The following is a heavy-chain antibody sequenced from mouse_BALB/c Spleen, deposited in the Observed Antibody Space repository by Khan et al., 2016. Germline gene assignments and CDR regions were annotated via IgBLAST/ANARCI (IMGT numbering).Heavy chain of an antibody. CDR3: TPYNYEFCCDS. CDR2: ITTETEEP. J-gene: IGHJ2*01. Sequence: QIQLVQSGPELKRPGETVRISCKASGYTFTDSSMHWVKQAPGKGLKWMGWITTETEEPTYADDFKGRFAFSLDTSASTAYLQIDNLKNEDTATYFCTPYNYEFCCDSWGQGTTLTVSS. V-gene: IGHV9-2-1*01. D-gene: IGHD1-1*01. CDR1: GYTFTDSS.